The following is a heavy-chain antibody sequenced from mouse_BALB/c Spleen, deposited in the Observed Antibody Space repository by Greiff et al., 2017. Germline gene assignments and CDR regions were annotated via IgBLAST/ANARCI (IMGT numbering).Heavy chain of an antibody. J-gene: IGHJ4*01. Sequence: EVKLMESGGDLVKPGGSLKLSCAASGFTFSTYGMSWVRQTPDKRLEWVATISSGGSYTYYPDSVKGRFTISRDNAKNTLYLQMSSLKSEDTAMYYCARHGRLRQGDAMDYWGQGTSVTVSS. V-gene: IGHV5-6*01. CDR2: ISSGGSYT. D-gene: IGHD2-4*01. CDR3: ARHGRLRQGDAMDY. CDR1: GFTFSTYG.